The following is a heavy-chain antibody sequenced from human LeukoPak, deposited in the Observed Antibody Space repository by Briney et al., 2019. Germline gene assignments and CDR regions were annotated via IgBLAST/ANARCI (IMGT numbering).Heavy chain of an antibody. CDR3: ARNYGSGGSAILFDY. V-gene: IGHV1-69*13. Sequence: ASVKVSCKASGGTFSSYAISWVRQAPGQGLEWMGGIIPIFGTANYAQKFQGRVTITADESTSTAYMELSSLRSEDTAVYYCARNYGSGGSAILFDYWGQGTLVTVSS. D-gene: IGHD3-10*01. CDR2: IIPIFGTA. J-gene: IGHJ4*02. CDR1: GGTFSSYA.